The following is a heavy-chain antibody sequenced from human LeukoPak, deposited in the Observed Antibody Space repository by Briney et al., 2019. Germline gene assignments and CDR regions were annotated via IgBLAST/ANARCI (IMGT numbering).Heavy chain of an antibody. D-gene: IGHD1-26*01. J-gene: IGHJ4*02. V-gene: IGHV3-23*01. Sequence: GGSLRLSCAASGFIFSTYAMSWVRQAPGKGLEWVSAITGSGDSTYYADSVKGRFTISRDNSKNTLSLQMNSLRAEDTAVYYCAKENPVGGTNYFDYWGQGTLVTVSS. CDR2: ITGSGDST. CDR1: GFIFSTYA. CDR3: AKENPVGGTNYFDY.